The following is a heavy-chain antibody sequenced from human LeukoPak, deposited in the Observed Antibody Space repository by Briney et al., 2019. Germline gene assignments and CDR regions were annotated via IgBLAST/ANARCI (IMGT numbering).Heavy chain of an antibody. V-gene: IGHV3-23*01. Sequence: GGSLRLSCAASGLIFSNCAMIWVRQAPGKRLEWVSVISGTGDRTFYSDSVKGRFTISRDNSRNTLFLQMSGLRADDTAVYYCAKVDIRGERSGLPFLKWFDPWGQGTLVTVSS. CDR1: GLIFSNCA. J-gene: IGHJ5*02. CDR2: ISGTGDRT. D-gene: IGHD5-12*01. CDR3: AKVDIRGERSGLPFLKWFDP.